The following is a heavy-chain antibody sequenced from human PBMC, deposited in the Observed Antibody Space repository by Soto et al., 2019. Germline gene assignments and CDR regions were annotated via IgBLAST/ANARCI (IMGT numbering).Heavy chain of an antibody. Sequence: SETLSLTCSVSGASISSYYWSWFRQAPGKGLKYIGYIHNGERTNYNPSLESRVTISADTSKNQFSLRLSSVTAADTAMYYCSYGDSPGPIDHWGQGTLVTVSS. J-gene: IGHJ4*02. D-gene: IGHD4-17*01. V-gene: IGHV4-59*01. CDR3: SYGDSPGPIDH. CDR2: IHNGERT. CDR1: GASISSYY.